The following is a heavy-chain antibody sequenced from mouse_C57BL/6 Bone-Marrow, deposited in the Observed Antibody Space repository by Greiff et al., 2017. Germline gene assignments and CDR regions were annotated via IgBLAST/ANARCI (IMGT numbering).Heavy chain of an antibody. Sequence: DVQLVESGGGLVKPGGSLKLSCAASGFTFSSYAMSWVRQTPAKRLEWVATISDGGSYTFSPDNVTGRFPFSRDNAKNNLYLQMSHLKSEDTAMYYCAREGYYGSPWFAYWGQGTLVTVSA. CDR2: ISDGGSYT. V-gene: IGHV5-4*01. D-gene: IGHD1-1*01. J-gene: IGHJ3*01. CDR1: GFTFSSYA. CDR3: AREGYYGSPWFAY.